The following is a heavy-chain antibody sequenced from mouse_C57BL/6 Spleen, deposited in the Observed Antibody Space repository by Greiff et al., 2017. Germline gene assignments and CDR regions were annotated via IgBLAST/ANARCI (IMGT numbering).Heavy chain of an antibody. CDR1: GYTFTDYE. D-gene: IGHD1-1*01. CDR2: IDPETGGT. V-gene: IGHV1-15*01. J-gene: IGHJ2*01. CDR3: TRDDYGSSGDY. Sequence: VQLQQSGAELVRPGASVTLSCKASGYTFTDYEMHWVKQTPVHGLEWIGAIDPETGGTAYNQKFKGKAILTADKSSSTAYMELRSLTSEDSAVYYCTRDDYGSSGDYWGQGTTLTVSS.